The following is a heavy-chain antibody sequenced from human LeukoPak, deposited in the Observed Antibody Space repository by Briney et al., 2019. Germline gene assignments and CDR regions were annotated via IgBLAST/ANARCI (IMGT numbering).Heavy chain of an antibody. J-gene: IGHJ6*02. V-gene: IGHV1-18*01. CDR2: ISAYNGNT. D-gene: IGHD3-9*01. CDR3: ARVLRYFVRMDV. Sequence: GVSVKVSCKASGYTFTSYGISWVRQAPGQGLEWMGWISAYNGNTNYAQKLQGRVTMTTDTSTSTAYMELRSLRSDDTAVYHRARVLRYFVRMDVWGQGTTVTVSS. CDR1: GYTFTSYG.